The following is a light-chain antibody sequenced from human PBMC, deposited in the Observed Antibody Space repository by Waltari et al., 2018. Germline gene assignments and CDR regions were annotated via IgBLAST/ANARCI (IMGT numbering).Light chain of an antibody. CDR1: NFASKY. Sequence: SYELTQPPSVSVSPGQMARITCGGDNFASKYVQWYQQKPLQAPVLVICDDTERPSGIPDRFSGSKSGKTATLTISGVEAGDEADYYCQVWDSSSDHYIFGDGTRLTVL. CDR3: QVWDSSSDHYI. V-gene: IGLV3-21*02. J-gene: IGLJ1*01. CDR2: DDT.